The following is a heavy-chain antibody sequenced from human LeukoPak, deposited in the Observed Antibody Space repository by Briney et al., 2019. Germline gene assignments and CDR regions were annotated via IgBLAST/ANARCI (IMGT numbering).Heavy chain of an antibody. V-gene: IGHV3-53*01. D-gene: IGHD1-26*01. CDR3: ASGWELPFDY. J-gene: IGHJ4*02. CDR1: GFTVSSNY. CDR2: IYSGGST. Sequence: GGSLRLSRAASGFTVSSNYMSWVRQAPGKGLEWVSVIYSGGSTYYADSVKGRFTISRDNSKNTLYLQMNSLRAGDTAVYYCASGWELPFDYWGQGTLVTVSS.